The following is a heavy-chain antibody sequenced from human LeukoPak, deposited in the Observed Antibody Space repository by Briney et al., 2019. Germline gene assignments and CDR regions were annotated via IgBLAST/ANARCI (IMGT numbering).Heavy chain of an antibody. CDR3: ARARSGKWGFDY. V-gene: IGHV4-4*02. Sequence: SETLSLTCAVSGGSISSSNWWSWVRQPPGKGLEWIGEIYHSGSINYNPSLKSRVTISVDTSKNQFSLKLSSVTAADTAVYYCARARSGKWGFDYWGQGTLVTVSS. CDR2: IYHSGSI. D-gene: IGHD1-26*01. CDR1: GGSISSSNW. J-gene: IGHJ4*02.